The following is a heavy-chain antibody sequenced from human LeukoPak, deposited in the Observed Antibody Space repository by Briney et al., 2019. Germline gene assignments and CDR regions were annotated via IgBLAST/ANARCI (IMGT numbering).Heavy chain of an antibody. CDR3: ARFPSFYDLGIATNAFDI. Sequence: PSQTLSLTCTVSGGSISSGSYCWSWIRHPAGKGLEWIGRIYTSGSTNYNPSLKSRVTISVGTSKNQFSLKLSSVTAADTAVYYCARFPSFYDLGIATNAFDIWGQGTMVIVSS. CDR2: IYTSGST. V-gene: IGHV4-61*02. CDR1: GGSISSGSYC. J-gene: IGHJ3*02. D-gene: IGHD2-21*01.